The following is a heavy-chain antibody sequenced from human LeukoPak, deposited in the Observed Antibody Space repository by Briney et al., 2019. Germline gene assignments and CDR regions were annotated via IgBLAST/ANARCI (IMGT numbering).Heavy chain of an antibody. D-gene: IGHD1-26*01. CDR2: INPDGSHT. CDR1: GLTFSNYW. Sequence: PGGSLRLSCAASGLTFSNYWMHWVRQAPGKGLVWISRINPDGSHTSYADSVKGRFTISRDNAKNTLYLQMNGLRAEDAAVYFCTRDSYISNVYYGMDVWGQGATVTVSS. J-gene: IGHJ6*02. V-gene: IGHV3-74*01. CDR3: TRDSYISNVYYGMDV.